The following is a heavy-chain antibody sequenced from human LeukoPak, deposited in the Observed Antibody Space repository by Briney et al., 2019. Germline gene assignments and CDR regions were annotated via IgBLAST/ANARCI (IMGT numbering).Heavy chain of an antibody. Sequence: GRSLRLSCAASGFTFSSYGMHWVRQAPGKGLEWVAVISYDGSNKYYADSVKGRFTISRDNSKNTLYLQMNSLRAEDTAVYYCANGNQIFDYWGQGTLVTVSS. CDR3: ANGNQIFDY. CDR1: GFTFSSYG. V-gene: IGHV3-30*18. D-gene: IGHD2/OR15-2a*01. J-gene: IGHJ4*02. CDR2: ISYDGSNK.